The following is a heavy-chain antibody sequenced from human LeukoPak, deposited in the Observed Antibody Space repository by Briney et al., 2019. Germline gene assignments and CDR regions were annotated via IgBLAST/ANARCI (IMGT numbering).Heavy chain of an antibody. D-gene: IGHD4-17*01. CDR1: GGTFSTYA. CDR2: SIPIFGTA. CDR3: AINDYGDYVYNWFDP. J-gene: IGHJ5*02. Sequence: SVKVSCKASGGTFSTYATSWVRQAPGQRLEWWGGSIPIFGTANYAQKFQGRVKITADESTSTAYMELSSLRSEDTAVYYCAINDYGDYVYNWFDPWGQGTLVTVSS. V-gene: IGHV1-69*13.